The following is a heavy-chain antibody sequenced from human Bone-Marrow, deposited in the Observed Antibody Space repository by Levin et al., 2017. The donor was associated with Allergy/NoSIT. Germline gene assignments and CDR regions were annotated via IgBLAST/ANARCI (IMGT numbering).Heavy chain of an antibody. J-gene: IGHJ4*02. Sequence: GESLKISCKASGYTFTSYDINWVRQATGQGLEWMGWMNPTTGNTGYAQKFQGRVTMTRNTSISTAYLELSSLTSQDTAVYYCARGLMSISGRATWGQGTQVTVSS. V-gene: IGHV1-8*01. D-gene: IGHD1-20*01. CDR1: GYTFTSYD. CDR2: MNPTTGNT. CDR3: ARGLMSISGRAT.